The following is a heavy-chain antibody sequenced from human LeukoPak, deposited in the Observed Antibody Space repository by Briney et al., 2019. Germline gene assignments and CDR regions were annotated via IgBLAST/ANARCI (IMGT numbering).Heavy chain of an antibody. J-gene: IGHJ4*02. V-gene: IGHV3-33*01. Sequence: GRSLRLSCAASGFTFSSYGMHWGRQAPGKGLEWVAVIWYDGSNKYYADSVKGRFTISRDNSKNTLYLQMNSLGAEDTAVYYCARAPQYSSRFDYWGQGTLVTVSS. CDR1: GFTFSSYG. CDR3: ARAPQYSSRFDY. CDR2: IWYDGSNK. D-gene: IGHD6-19*01.